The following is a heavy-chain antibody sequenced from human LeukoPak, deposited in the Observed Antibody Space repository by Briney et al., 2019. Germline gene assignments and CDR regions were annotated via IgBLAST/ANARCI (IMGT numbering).Heavy chain of an antibody. J-gene: IGHJ3*02. CDR2: IYYSGST. D-gene: IGHD3-22*01. Sequence: PSETLSLTCAVSGGSISSGGYSWSWIRQPPGKGLEWIGYIYYSGSTYYNPSLKSRVTISVDTSKNQFSLKLSSVTAADTAVYYCASTYYYDSSGYPAGTKNAFDIWGQGTMVTVSS. V-gene: IGHV4-30-4*07. CDR3: ASTYYYDSSGYPAGTKNAFDI. CDR1: GGSISSGGYS.